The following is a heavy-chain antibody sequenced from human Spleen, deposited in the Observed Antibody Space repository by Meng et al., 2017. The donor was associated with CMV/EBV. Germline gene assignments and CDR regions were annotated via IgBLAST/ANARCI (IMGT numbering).Heavy chain of an antibody. Sequence: GESLKISCAASGFTFSSYSMNWVRQAPGKGLEWVSSISSSSGYIYYADSVKGRFTISRDNAKNSLYLQMNSLRAEDTAVYYCARGEECSATSCYSGMSSYYYGMDVWGQGTTVTVSS. J-gene: IGHJ6*02. CDR1: GFTFSSYS. V-gene: IGHV3-21*01. CDR3: ARGEECSATSCYSGMSSYYYGMDV. D-gene: IGHD2-2*02. CDR2: ISSSSGYI.